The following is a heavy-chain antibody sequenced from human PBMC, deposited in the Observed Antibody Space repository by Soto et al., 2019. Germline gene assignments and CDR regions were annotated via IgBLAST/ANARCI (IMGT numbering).Heavy chain of an antibody. Sequence: PGGSLRLSCAASGFTFSGSAMHWVRQASGKGLEWVGRIRNKANSYATAYAVSVKGRFTISRDDSRNTAYLQMNSLKTEDTAVYYCTRGVYDFWSGHPKGLDHWGQGTVVTVSS. CDR2: IRNKANSYAT. CDR3: TRGVYDFWSGHPKGLDH. V-gene: IGHV3-73*01. D-gene: IGHD3-3*01. J-gene: IGHJ4*02. CDR1: GFTFSGSA.